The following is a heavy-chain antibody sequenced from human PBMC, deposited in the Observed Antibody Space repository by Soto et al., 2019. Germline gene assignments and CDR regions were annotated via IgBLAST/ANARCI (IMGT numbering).Heavy chain of an antibody. J-gene: IGHJ6*02. V-gene: IGHV1-69*01. Sequence: QVQLVQSGAEVKKPGSSVKVSCKASGGTFGSYAISWVRQAPGQGLEWMGGIIPIPGTANYAQKFQGRVTIAADESTSTAYMELSSLRSEDTAVYYCARSQGSSTSLEIYYYCYYGMDVWGQGTTVTVSS. CDR3: ARSQGSSTSLEIYYYCYYGMDV. D-gene: IGHD2-2*01. CDR1: GGTFGSYA. CDR2: IIPIPGTA.